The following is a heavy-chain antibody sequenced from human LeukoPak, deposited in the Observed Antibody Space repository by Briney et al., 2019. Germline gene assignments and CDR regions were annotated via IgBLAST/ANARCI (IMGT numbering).Heavy chain of an antibody. CDR1: GYTFSNYG. V-gene: IGHV1-18*01. CDR2: ISAHNGDT. Sequence: ASVKVSCKPSGYTFSNYGISWGRDAPRQGLEWRVWISAHNGDTNSAQKFQGRVTMTTDPITGAAYMELRSVRSDDTAVYYCARDTKRYWSGGSCESLFDYWGQGTLVTVSS. J-gene: IGHJ4*02. CDR3: ARDTKRYWSGGSCESLFDY. D-gene: IGHD2-15*01.